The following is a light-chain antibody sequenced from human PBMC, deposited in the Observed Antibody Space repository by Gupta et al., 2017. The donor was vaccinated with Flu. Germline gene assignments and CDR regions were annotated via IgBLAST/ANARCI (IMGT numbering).Light chain of an antibody. CDR1: SSDVCRYNY. Sequence: QSALTQPASVSGSPGQSITISCTGTSSDVCRYNYVSWFQQYPGKAPKLMIYEVSNWPSGVSNRFSGSKSGNTASLTISGLQAEDEADYYCSSFTSSLTWVFGGGTKLTVL. CDR3: SSFTSSLTWV. J-gene: IGLJ3*02. CDR2: EVS. V-gene: IGLV2-14*01.